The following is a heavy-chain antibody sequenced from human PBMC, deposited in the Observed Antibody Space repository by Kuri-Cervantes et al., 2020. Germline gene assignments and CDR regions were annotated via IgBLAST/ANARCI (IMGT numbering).Heavy chain of an antibody. CDR3: ARVSIGAMAGRIKYYYYGMDI. J-gene: IGHJ6*02. D-gene: IGHD5-12*01. CDR1: GYTLTELS. CDR2: FDPEDGET. V-gene: IGHV1-24*01. Sequence: ASVKVSCKVSGYTLTELSMHWVRQAPGKGLEWMGGFDPEDGETIYAQKFQGRVTMTEDTSTDTAYMELSSLRSEDTAVYYCARVSIGAMAGRIKYYYYGMDIWGQGTTVTVSS.